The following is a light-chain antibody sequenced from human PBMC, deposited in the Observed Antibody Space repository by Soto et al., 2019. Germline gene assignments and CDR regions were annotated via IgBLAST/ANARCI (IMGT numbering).Light chain of an antibody. J-gene: IGKJ2*01. Sequence: EIVLTQSPATLSLSPGERATLSCGASQSVTSSYLAWYQQKPGLAPMLLIYDFFTRATDIPDRFSGSASGTDFTLTISRLEPEDFAMYYCQQFGDSPYTFGQGTKLEIK. CDR1: QSVTSSY. CDR2: DFF. V-gene: IGKV3D-20*01. CDR3: QQFGDSPYT.